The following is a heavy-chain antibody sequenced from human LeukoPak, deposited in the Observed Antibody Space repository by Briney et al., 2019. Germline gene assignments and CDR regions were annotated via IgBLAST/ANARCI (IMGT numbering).Heavy chain of an antibody. V-gene: IGHV4-38-2*01. CDR1: GYSTSSGYY. Sequence: SETLSLTCAVSGYSTSSGYYWGWIRQPPGKGLEWIGSIYHSGSTYYNPSLKSRVTISVDTSKNQFSLKLSSVTAADTAVYYCATSVRTTGNFDYWGQGTLVTVSS. J-gene: IGHJ4*02. CDR2: IYHSGST. D-gene: IGHD4-17*01. CDR3: ATSVRTTGNFDY.